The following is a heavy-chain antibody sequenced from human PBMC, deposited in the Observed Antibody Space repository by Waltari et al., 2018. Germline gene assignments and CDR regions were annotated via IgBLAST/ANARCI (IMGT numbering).Heavy chain of an antibody. D-gene: IGHD1-7*01. CDR2: IYYSGST. CDR1: GGSIRSSSYY. CDR3: ARDLTGTKLKGRFDP. J-gene: IGHJ5*02. Sequence: QLQLQESGPGLVKPSETLSLTCTVSGGSIRSSSYYWGWIRQPPGEGLEWIGSIYYSGSTYYNPSLKSRVTISVDTSKNQFSLKLSSVTAADTAVYYCARDLTGTKLKGRFDPWGQGTLVTVSS. V-gene: IGHV4-39*07.